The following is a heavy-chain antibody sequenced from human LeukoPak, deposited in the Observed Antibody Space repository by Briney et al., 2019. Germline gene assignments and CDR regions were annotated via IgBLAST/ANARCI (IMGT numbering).Heavy chain of an antibody. CDR2: ISSSGSTI. CDR3: AKDLTGAPGYDAFDI. V-gene: IGHV3-11*01. Sequence: PGGSLRLSCAASGFTFSDYYMSWIRQAPGKGLEWVSYISSSGSTIYYADSVKGRFTISRDNPKNSLYLQMNSLRAEDTALYYCAKDLTGAPGYDAFDIWGQGTMVTVSS. J-gene: IGHJ3*02. D-gene: IGHD7-27*01. CDR1: GFTFSDYY.